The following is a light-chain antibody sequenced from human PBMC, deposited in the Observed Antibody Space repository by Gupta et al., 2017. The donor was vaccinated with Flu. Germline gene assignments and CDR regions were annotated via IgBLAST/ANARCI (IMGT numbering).Light chain of an antibody. V-gene: IGKV3-15*01. CDR1: QMVSSN. CDR2: GAS. Sequence: EIVMTQSPATLSVSPGERATLSCRASQMVSSNLAWYQQKPGQAPRLLIYGASTRATGIPARFSGSGSGTEFTLTISSLQSEDFAVYYCQQYNNWPPWTFGQGPRWKSN. CDR3: QQYNNWPPWT. J-gene: IGKJ1*01.